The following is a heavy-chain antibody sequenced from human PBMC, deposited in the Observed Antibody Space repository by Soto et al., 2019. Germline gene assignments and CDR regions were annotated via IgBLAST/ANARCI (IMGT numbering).Heavy chain of an antibody. Sequence: EVQLLESGGGLVQPGGSLRLSCAVSGFTFTSYTMSWVRQAPGKGLEWVSGISSSGGNTYYADSVKGRFTISRDKSKNTLYLQMNSLRADDTAAYYCARVGTALYFDHWGQGTLVSVSS. CDR2: ISSSGGNT. D-gene: IGHD2-21*02. CDR1: GFTFTSYT. J-gene: IGHJ4*02. V-gene: IGHV3-23*01. CDR3: ARVGTALYFDH.